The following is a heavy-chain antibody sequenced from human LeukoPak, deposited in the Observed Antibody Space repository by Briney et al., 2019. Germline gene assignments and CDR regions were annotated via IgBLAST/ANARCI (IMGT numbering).Heavy chain of an antibody. D-gene: IGHD3-3*01. CDR1: GGSISSGGYY. J-gene: IGHJ6*03. Sequence: PSETLSLTCTVSGGSISSGGYYWSWIRQHPGKGLEWIGYIYYSGSTYYNPSLKSRVTMSADTSKNQFSLKLSSVTAADTAVYYCARAHSVFGVVIQGYYYMGVWGKGTTVTVSS. CDR3: ARAHSVFGVVIQGYYYMGV. CDR2: IYYSGST. V-gene: IGHV4-31*03.